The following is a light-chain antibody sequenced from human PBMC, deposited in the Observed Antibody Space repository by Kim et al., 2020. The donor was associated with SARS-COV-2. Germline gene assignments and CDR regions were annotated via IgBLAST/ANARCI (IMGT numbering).Light chain of an antibody. V-gene: IGLV2-14*04. Sequence: GQSSNISCTGTSSDIGGYNYVSWYQQHPGKAPKLMIYDVNNRPSGVSSRFSGSKSGNTASLTISGLQAEDEADYYCSSYASSGTLVFGGGTQLTVL. CDR3: SSYASSGTLV. CDR1: SSDIGGYNY. CDR2: DVN. J-gene: IGLJ2*01.